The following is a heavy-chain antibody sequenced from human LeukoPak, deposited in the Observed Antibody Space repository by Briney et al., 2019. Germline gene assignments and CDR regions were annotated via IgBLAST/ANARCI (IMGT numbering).Heavy chain of an antibody. Sequence: SETLSLTCTVSGGSISSGSYYWSWIRQPAGKGLEWIGRIYTSGSTNYNPSLKSRVTISVDTSKNQFSLKLSSVAAADTAVYYCARGSAAVPTSRSYYYYMDVWGKGTTVTVSS. V-gene: IGHV4-61*02. D-gene: IGHD6-13*01. CDR3: ARGSAAVPTSRSYYYYMDV. CDR2: IYTSGST. J-gene: IGHJ6*03. CDR1: GGSISSGSYY.